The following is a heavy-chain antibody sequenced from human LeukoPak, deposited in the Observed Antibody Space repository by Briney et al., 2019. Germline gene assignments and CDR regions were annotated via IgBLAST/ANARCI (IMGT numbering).Heavy chain of an antibody. Sequence: GGSLRLSCAASGFTFSSYSMNWVRQAPGKGLEWVSYISSSSSTIYYADSVKGRFTISRDNAKNSLYLQMNSLRAEDTAAYYCARSRPSPVTDLDAFDIWGQGTMVTVSS. CDR2: ISSSSSTI. J-gene: IGHJ3*02. V-gene: IGHV3-48*01. CDR3: ARSRPSPVTDLDAFDI. CDR1: GFTFSSYS.